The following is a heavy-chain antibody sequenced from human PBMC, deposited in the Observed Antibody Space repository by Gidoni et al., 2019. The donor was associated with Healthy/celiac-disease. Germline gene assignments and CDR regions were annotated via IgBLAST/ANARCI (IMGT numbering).Heavy chain of an antibody. CDR1: GLTFSNAW. V-gene: IGHV3-15*07. CDR2: IKSKTDGGTT. J-gene: IGHJ4*02. CDR3: VPFWYNWINLPLRFGY. Sequence: GESGGGLVKPGGSLRLSCAASGLTFSNAWMNWVRQAPGKGLEWVGRIKSKTDGGTTDYAAPVKGRFTISRDDSKNTLYLQMNSLKTEDTAVYYCVPFWYNWINLPLRFGYWGQGTLVTVSS. D-gene: IGHD1-20*01.